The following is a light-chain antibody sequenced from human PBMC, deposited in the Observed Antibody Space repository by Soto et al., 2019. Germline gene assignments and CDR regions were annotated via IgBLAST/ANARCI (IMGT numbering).Light chain of an antibody. CDR1: QSVRSN. CDR3: QQYNNWPLT. V-gene: IGKV3-15*01. CDR2: GAS. Sequence: EIGMTQSPATLSVSPGERVTLSCRASQSVRSNLAWYQQKPGQAPRLLIYGASTRATGIPARFSGSGSGTEFTLTISSLQSEDFAVYYCQQYNNWPLTFGGGTKVDI. J-gene: IGKJ4*01.